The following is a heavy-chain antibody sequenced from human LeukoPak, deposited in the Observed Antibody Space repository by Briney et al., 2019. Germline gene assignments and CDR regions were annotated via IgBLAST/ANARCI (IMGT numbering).Heavy chain of an antibody. V-gene: IGHV3-9*01. Sequence: PGGSLRLSCAASGFTFDDYAMHWVRQAPGKGLEWVSGISWNSGSIGYADSVKGRFTISRDNAKNSPYLQMNSLRAEDTALYYCAKDTSYSGGQGAFDIWGQGTMVTVSS. D-gene: IGHD1-26*01. J-gene: IGHJ3*02. CDR3: AKDTSYSGGQGAFDI. CDR1: GFTFDDYA. CDR2: ISWNSGSI.